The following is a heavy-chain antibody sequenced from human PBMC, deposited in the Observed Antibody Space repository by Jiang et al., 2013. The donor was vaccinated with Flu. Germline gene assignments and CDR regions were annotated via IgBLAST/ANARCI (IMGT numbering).Heavy chain of an antibody. J-gene: IGHJ6*02. Sequence: CTVSGGSINSNSHFWAWIRQSPAKGLEWIGSVSNSGRTHQRESLKSRVTISLDTSKNHFSLKVTSVTAADTATYYCARQFWNDFDYYYYGMDVWGQGTTVIVSS. CDR3: ARQFWNDFDYYYYGMDV. CDR2: VSNSGRT. D-gene: IGHD1-1*01. CDR1: GGSINSNSHF. V-gene: IGHV4-39*01.